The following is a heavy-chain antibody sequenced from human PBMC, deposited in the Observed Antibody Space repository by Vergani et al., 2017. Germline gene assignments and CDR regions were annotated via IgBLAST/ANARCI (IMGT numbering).Heavy chain of an antibody. D-gene: IGHD3-9*01. J-gene: IGHJ4*02. V-gene: IGHV2-5*01. CDR3: VHRLGYFDWDGDFDV. Sequence: QITLRESGPTLVKPTQTLTLTCTFSGFSLTTGGEGVGWIRQPPGRALEWLAFVYWNDDERYSPSLKSRVTITKDTSKTEVILTMATMDPVDTATYYCVHRLGYFDWDGDFDVWGQGTLATVSS. CDR2: VYWNDDE. CDR1: GFSLTTGGEG.